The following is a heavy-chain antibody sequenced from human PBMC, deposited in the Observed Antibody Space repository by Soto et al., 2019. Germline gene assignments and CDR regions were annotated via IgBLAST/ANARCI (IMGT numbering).Heavy chain of an antibody. Sequence: QVQLQQWGAGLLKPSETLSLTCAVYGGSFSGYYWSWIRQPPGKGLEWIGEINHSGSTNYNPSLKSRVTISVDTSKNQISLKLSSVTAADTAVYYCARLPRGYNYGMDVWGQGTTVTVSS. CDR2: INHSGST. CDR3: ARLPRGYNYGMDV. V-gene: IGHV4-34*01. J-gene: IGHJ6*02. CDR1: GGSFSGYY.